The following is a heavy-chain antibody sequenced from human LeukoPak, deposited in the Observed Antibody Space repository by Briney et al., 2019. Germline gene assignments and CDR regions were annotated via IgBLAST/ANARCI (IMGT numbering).Heavy chain of an antibody. CDR2: IIPMSETP. CDR3: ARDKNSGECVSNSCYGVWPLDI. V-gene: IGHV1-69*05. Sequence: SVKVSCKASGGTFSINAITWVRQAPGQGLEWMGGIIPMSETPKYTQKFQGRVTITTDESTNTAYMELSSLRSEDTAVYYCARDKNSGECVSNSCYGVWPLDIWGQGTMVTVST. CDR1: GGTFSINA. J-gene: IGHJ3*02. D-gene: IGHD2-2*01.